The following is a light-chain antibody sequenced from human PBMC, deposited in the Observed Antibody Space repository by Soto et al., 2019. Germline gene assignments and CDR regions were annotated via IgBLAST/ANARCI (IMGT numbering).Light chain of an antibody. CDR2: DAS. CDR1: QSISSW. J-gene: IGKJ1*01. Sequence: DIQMTQSPSTLSASVGDRVTITCRASQSISSWLAWYQQNPEKAPKLLIYDASSLESRVPSRFSGSGSGTEFTLTISSLQPDDFATYYCQQYNSYWTFGQGTKVDI. V-gene: IGKV1-5*01. CDR3: QQYNSYWT.